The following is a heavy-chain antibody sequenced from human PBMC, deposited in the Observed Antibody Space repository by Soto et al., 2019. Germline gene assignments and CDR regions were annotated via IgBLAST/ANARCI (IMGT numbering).Heavy chain of an antibody. CDR1: GYTFTSYA. V-gene: IGHV1-3*05. CDR2: INAGNGNT. CDR3: ESKAPGSVDDAFDI. Sequence: QVQLVQSGAEEKKPGASVKVSCKASGYTFTSYAMHWVRQAPGQRLEWMGWINAGNGNTKYSQKFQGRVTITRDTSASTAYMELSSLRSEDTAVYYCESKAPGSVDDAFDIWGQGTMVTVSS. D-gene: IGHD5-12*01. J-gene: IGHJ3*02.